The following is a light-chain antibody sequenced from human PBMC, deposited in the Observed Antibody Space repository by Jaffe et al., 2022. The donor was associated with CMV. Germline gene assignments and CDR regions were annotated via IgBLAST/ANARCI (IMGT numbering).Light chain of an antibody. V-gene: IGLV1-51*02. CDR2: ENN. Sequence: QSVLTQPPSVSAAPGQKVTISCSGSSSNIGNNYVSWYQQLPGTAPKLLIYENNKRPSGIPDRFSGSKSGTSATLGITAVQTGDEADYHCGTWDTSLGFVVFGGGTKLTVL. J-gene: IGLJ2*01. CDR3: GTWDTSLGFVV. CDR1: SSNIGNNY.